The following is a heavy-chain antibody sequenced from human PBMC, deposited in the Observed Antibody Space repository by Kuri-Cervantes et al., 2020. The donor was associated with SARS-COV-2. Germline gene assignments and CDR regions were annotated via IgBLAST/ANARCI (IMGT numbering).Heavy chain of an antibody. CDR3: AREADIAAAERYYYYYYGMDV. CDR2: ISYDGSNK. Sequence: SCKASGYTFADYGINWVRQAPGKGLERVAVISYDGSNKYYADSVKGRFTISRDNSKNTLYLQMNSLRAEDTAVYYCAREADIAAAERYYYYYYGMDVWARGTS. V-gene: IGHV3-30-3*01. D-gene: IGHD6-13*01. CDR1: GYTFADYG. J-gene: IGHJ6*02.